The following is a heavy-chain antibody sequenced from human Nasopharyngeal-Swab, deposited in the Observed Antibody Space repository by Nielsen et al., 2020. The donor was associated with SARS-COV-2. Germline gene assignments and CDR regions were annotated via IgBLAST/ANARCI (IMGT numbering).Heavy chain of an antibody. V-gene: IGHV3-30*04. CDR2: ISYDGSNK. D-gene: IGHD6-13*01. CDR3: ARDLFHSSSWYEDY. CDR1: GFTFSSYA. Sequence: GGSLRLSCAASGFTFSSYAMHWVRQAPGKGLEWVAVISYDGSNKYYADPVKGRFTISRDNSKNTLYLQMNSLRAEDTAVYYCARDLFHSSSWYEDYWGQGTLVTVSS. J-gene: IGHJ4*02.